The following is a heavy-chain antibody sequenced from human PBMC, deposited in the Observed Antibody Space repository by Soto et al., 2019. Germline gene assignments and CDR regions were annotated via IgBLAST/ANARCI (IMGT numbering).Heavy chain of an antibody. CDR3: AREKPHCSGGSFYSSDAFDI. CDR1: GFTFSSYA. D-gene: IGHD2-15*01. Sequence: GGSLRLSCAASGFTFSSYAMRWVRQAPGKGLEWVAVISYDGSNKYYADSVKGRFTISRDNSKNTLYLQMNSLRAEDTAVYYCAREKPHCSGGSFYSSDAFDIWGQGTMVTVSS. J-gene: IGHJ3*02. CDR2: ISYDGSNK. V-gene: IGHV3-30-3*01.